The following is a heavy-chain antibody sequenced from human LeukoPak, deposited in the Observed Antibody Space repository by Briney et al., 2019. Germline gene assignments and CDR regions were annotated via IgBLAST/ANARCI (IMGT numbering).Heavy chain of an antibody. Sequence: GGSLRLSCAASGFTFSSSWMHWVCQAPEKGLEWVANIKQDGSEKYYVDSVKGRFTISRDNAKNSLYLQMHSLSAEDTAVYYCARGLSSSWWYNWFDPWGQGTLVTVSS. J-gene: IGHJ5*02. CDR1: GFTFSSSW. D-gene: IGHD6-13*01. CDR3: ARGLSSSWWYNWFDP. V-gene: IGHV3-7*01. CDR2: IKQDGSEK.